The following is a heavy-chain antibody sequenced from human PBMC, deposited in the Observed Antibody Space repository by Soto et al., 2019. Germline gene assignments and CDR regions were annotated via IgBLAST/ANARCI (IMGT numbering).Heavy chain of an antibody. D-gene: IGHD3-22*01. V-gene: IGHV1-69*01. CDR2: IIPMLGIA. CDR3: ARDGDYYDSSGFQRDYHYYGMDV. J-gene: IGHJ6*02. CDR1: GGSFSDYA. Sequence: QVQLVQSGAEVKKPGSSVKVSCQASGGSFSDYAISWVRQAPGQGLEWMGGIIPMLGIADYAQKFQGRVIISADEYTSTVYMELSSQRSEDTDVYYCARDGDYYDSSGFQRDYHYYGMDVWGQGTTVTVAS.